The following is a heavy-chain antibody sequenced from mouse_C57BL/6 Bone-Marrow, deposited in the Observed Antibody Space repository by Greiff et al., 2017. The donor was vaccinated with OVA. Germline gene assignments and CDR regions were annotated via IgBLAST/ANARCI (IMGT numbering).Heavy chain of an antibody. Sequence: QVQLQQSGAELVRRGTSVKVSCKASGYAFTNYLIEWVKQRPGQGLEWIGVINPGSGGTNYNEKFKGKATLTADKSSSTAYMQLSSLTSEDSAVYFCARYGYYDYAMDYWGQGTSVTVSS. CDR2: INPGSGGT. CDR3: ARYGYYDYAMDY. CDR1: GYAFTNYL. J-gene: IGHJ4*01. D-gene: IGHD2-3*01. V-gene: IGHV1-54*01.